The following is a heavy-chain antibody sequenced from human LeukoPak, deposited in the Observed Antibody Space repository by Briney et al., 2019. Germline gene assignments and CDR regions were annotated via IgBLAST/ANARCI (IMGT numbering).Heavy chain of an antibody. D-gene: IGHD3-9*01. J-gene: IGHJ4*02. CDR3: ARDRDYDVLIGHPDY. Sequence: GRSLRLSSAASGFHFRNHAMHWVRQAPGKGLEWVAVISYDGSNKYYADSVKGRFTISRDNSKNTLFLQMNSLRAEDTAVYYCARDRDYDVLIGHPDYWGQGTLVTVSS. V-gene: IGHV3-30*04. CDR2: ISYDGSNK. CDR1: GFHFRNHA.